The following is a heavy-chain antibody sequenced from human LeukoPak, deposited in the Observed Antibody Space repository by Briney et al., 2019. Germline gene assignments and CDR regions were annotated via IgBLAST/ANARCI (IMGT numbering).Heavy chain of an antibody. D-gene: IGHD2-15*01. CDR3: ARHTGYWSGGSCRDYGMDV. CDR2: IYYSGST. V-gene: IGHV4-59*08. J-gene: IGHJ6*02. CDR1: GGSISSYY. Sequence: SETLSLTCSVSGGSISSYYWSWIRQPPGKGLEWIGYIYYSGSTNYNPSLKSRVTISVDTSKNQFSLKLSSVTAADTAVYYCARHTGYWSGGSCRDYGMDVWGQGTTVTVSS.